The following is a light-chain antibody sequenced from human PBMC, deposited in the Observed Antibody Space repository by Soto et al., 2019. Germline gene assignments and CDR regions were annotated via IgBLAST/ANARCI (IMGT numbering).Light chain of an antibody. CDR1: SSDVGGYNY. V-gene: IGLV2-14*01. J-gene: IGLJ1*01. CDR2: EVS. CDR3: SSYTSSSTPLYV. Sequence: QSALTQPAFVSGSPGQSITISCTGTSSDVGGYNYVSWYQQHPGKAPKLMIYEVSNRPSGVSNRFSGSKSGNTASLTISGLQAEDEADYYCSSYTSSSTPLYVFGTGTKLTVL.